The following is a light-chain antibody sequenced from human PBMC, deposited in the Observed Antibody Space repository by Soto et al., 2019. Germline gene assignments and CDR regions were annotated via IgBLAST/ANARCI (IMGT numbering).Light chain of an antibody. CDR2: DVT. J-gene: IGLJ3*02. V-gene: IGLV2-8*01. Sequence: QSALTQPPSASGSPGQSVTISCTGTSSDVGTHGYVSWYQQHAGKAPKLMIYDVTKRPSRVPDRFSGSKSANTASLTVSVLQADDEADYYCMCYAGGNNWVFGGGTKLTVL. CDR3: MCYAGGNNWV. CDR1: SSDVGTHGY.